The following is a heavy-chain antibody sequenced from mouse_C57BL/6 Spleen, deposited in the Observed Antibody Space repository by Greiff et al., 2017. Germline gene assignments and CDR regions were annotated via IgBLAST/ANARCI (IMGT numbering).Heavy chain of an antibody. CDR2: ISSGGSYT. CDR1: GFTFSSYG. Sequence: EVQGVESGGDLVKPGGSLKLSCAASGFTFSSYGMSWVRPTPDKRLEWVATISSGGSYTYYPDSVKGRFTISRHNAKNTLYLQMSSLKSEDTAMYYCARPQYDYGGAWFAYWGQGTLVTVSA. J-gene: IGHJ3*01. V-gene: IGHV5-6*01. CDR3: ARPQYDYGGAWFAY. D-gene: IGHD2-4*01.